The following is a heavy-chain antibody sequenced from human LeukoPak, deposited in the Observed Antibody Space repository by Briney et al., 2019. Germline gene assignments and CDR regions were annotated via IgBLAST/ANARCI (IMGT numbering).Heavy chain of an antibody. Sequence: SETLSLTCTVSGGSISSSSYYWGWIRQPPGKGLEWIGSIYYSGSTYYNPSLKSRVIISVDTSKNQFSLKLSSVTAADTAVYYCARHVSSSWYKGSPDYFDYWGQGTLVTVSS. CDR1: GGSISSSSYY. CDR2: IYYSGST. J-gene: IGHJ4*02. D-gene: IGHD6-13*01. V-gene: IGHV4-39*01. CDR3: ARHVSSSWYKGSPDYFDY.